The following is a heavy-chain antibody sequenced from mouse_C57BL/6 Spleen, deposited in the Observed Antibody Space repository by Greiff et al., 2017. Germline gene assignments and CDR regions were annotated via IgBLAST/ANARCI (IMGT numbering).Heavy chain of an antibody. CDR1: GFSLSTFGMG. V-gene: IGHV8-8*01. Sequence: QVTLKESGPGILQPSQTLSLTCSFSGFSLSTFGMGVGWIRQPSGKGLEWLVHISWDDDKYYNPALKSRLTISKDTSKNQVFLKIASVDTADTATYYCARMGYYGIYYAMDYWGQGTSVTVSS. J-gene: IGHJ4*01. D-gene: IGHD1-1*01. CDR2: ISWDDDK. CDR3: ARMGYYGIYYAMDY.